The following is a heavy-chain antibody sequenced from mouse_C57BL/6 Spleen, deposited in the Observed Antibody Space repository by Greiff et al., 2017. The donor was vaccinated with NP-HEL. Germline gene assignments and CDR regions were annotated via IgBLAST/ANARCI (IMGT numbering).Heavy chain of an antibody. J-gene: IGHJ4*01. CDR1: GYTFTSYW. V-gene: IGHV1-52*01. CDR3: ARSSSPGIYYDYGDY. Sequence: QVQLQQPGAELVRPGFSVKLSCKASGYTFTSYWMHWVKQRPIQGLEWIGNIDPSDSETHYNQKFKDKATLTVDKSSSTAYMQLSSLTSEDSAVYYCARSSSPGIYYDYGDYWGQGTSVTVSS. CDR2: IDPSDSET. D-gene: IGHD2-4*01.